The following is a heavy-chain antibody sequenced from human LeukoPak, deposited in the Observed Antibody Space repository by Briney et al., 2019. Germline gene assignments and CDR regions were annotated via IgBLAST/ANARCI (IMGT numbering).Heavy chain of an antibody. D-gene: IGHD2-8*02. CDR3: ARDSSYWSDAFDI. Sequence: PGGSLRLSCAASGFTFSNYAMSWVRQAPGKGLEWVSIIYSGGSTYYADSVKGRFTISRDNSKNTLYLQMNNLRAEDTAVYYCARDSSYWSDAFDIWGQGTMVTVSS. J-gene: IGHJ3*02. CDR1: GFTFSNYA. V-gene: IGHV3-66*01. CDR2: IYSGGST.